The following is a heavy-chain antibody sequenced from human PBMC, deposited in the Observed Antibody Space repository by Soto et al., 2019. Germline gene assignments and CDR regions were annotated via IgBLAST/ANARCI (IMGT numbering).Heavy chain of an antibody. D-gene: IGHD7-27*01. J-gene: IGHJ6*03. Sequence: EVQLLESGGGSVQPGGSLRLSCAASGFTFSSQAMSWVRQAPRKGLEWVSIISGSGGSKYYADSVKGRFTISRDNSKNTRYLQMNSLRAEDTAVYYCAKGPENWGEYCYMDVWGKGTTVTVSS. CDR3: AKGPENWGEYCYMDV. CDR1: GFTFSSQA. CDR2: ISGSGGSK. V-gene: IGHV3-23*01.